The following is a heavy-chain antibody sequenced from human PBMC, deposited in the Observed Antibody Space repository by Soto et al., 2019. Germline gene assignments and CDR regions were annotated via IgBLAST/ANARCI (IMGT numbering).Heavy chain of an antibody. CDR2: ITWNSRVL. CDR1: GLNFDDFA. J-gene: IGHJ4*02. V-gene: IGHV3-9*01. CDR3: AKGRYDFWSPYYFDS. Sequence: LRLSCVGTGLNFDDFAMHWVRQAPGKGLEWVSGITWNSRVLAYADSVKGRFTISRDNARNSLYLQMDSLRDEDTALYYCAKGRYDFWSPYYFDSWGQGTLVTSPQ. D-gene: IGHD3-3*01.